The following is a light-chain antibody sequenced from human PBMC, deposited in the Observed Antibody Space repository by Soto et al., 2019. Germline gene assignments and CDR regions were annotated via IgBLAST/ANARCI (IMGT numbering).Light chain of an antibody. J-gene: IGLJ1*01. Sequence: QSVLTQPPSASGFPGQSVTISCTGTSSDVGYYAYVSWYQQHPGKAPTPVMYEVTTRRTGVPDRVSASKSGNTASLTVSGLRAEDEANYFCSSYAGSNNFVFGSGTKVTVL. CDR2: EVT. CDR3: SSYAGSNNFV. CDR1: SSDVGYYAY. V-gene: IGLV2-8*01.